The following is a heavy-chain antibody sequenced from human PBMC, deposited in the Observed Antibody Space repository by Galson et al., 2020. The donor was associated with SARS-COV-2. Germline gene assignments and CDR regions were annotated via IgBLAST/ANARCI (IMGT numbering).Heavy chain of an antibody. CDR1: GFIFSSYG. J-gene: IGHJ4*02. CDR3: AKPAWSTPRTTVVPYYFDY. V-gene: IGHV3-30*18. D-gene: IGHD1-1*01. CDR2: ITYDGSNK. Sequence: GESLKISCAASGFIFSSYGMHWVRQAPGKGLEWVATITYDGSNKYYADSVKGRFTVSRDNSETMVFLQMNSLRAEDTAVYYCAKPAWSTPRTTVVPYYFDYWGQGTLVTVSS.